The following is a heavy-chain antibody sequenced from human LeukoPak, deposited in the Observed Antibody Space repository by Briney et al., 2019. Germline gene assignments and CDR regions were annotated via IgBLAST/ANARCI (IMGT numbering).Heavy chain of an antibody. CDR2: IRSKAYGGTT. V-gene: IGHV3-49*04. CDR3: TGCPLCFDY. J-gene: IGHJ4*02. CDR1: GFTFGNYA. D-gene: IGHD2-8*01. Sequence: GGSLRLSCTASGFTFGNYAMSWVRQAPGKGLEWVGFIRSKAYGGTTEYAASAKARFTISIDDTISFASLQMNSLKSDATAVYYCTGCPLCFDYWGQGTLVTVSS.